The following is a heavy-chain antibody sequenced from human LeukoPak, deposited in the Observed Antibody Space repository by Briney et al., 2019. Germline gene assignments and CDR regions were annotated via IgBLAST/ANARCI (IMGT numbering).Heavy chain of an antibody. V-gene: IGHV4-30-4*01. CDR1: GGSISSGDYY. CDR2: INYSGRT. J-gene: IGHJ4*02. D-gene: IGHD2-15*01. Sequence: SQTLSLTCTVSGGSISSGDYYWSWIRQPPGKGLEWIGYINYSGRTYYNPSLKSRVTISVDTSKNQFSLNLSSVTASDTAVYFCARTKLGFCSGGSCYRYFDNWGQGTLVTVSS. CDR3: ARTKLGFCSGGSCYRYFDN.